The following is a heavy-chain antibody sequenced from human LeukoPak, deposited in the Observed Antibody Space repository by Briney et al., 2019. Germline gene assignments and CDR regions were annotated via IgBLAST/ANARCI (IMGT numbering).Heavy chain of an antibody. CDR1: GFTFSDYY. Sequence: GGSLRLSCAASGFTFSDYYMSWIRQAPGKGLEWGSYISSSGSTIYYADSVKGRFTISRDNAKNSLYLQMNSLRAEDTAVYYCARSIVVVAASFFDYWGQGTLVTVSS. V-gene: IGHV3-11*01. D-gene: IGHD2-15*01. CDR3: ARSIVVVAASFFDY. J-gene: IGHJ4*02. CDR2: ISSSGSTI.